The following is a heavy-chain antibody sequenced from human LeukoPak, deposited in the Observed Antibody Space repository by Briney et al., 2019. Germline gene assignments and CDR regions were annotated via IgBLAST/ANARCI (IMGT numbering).Heavy chain of an antibody. CDR3: ARGYYYYDSSGYYETPFDY. CDR1: GGSFSGYY. Sequence: KPSETLSLTCAVYGGSFSGYYWSWIRQPPGKGLEWFGEINHSGSTNYNPSLKSRVTISVDTSKNQFSLKLSSVTAADTAVYYCARGYYYYDSSGYYETPFDYWGQGTLVTVSS. CDR2: INHSGST. V-gene: IGHV4-34*01. J-gene: IGHJ4*02. D-gene: IGHD3-22*01.